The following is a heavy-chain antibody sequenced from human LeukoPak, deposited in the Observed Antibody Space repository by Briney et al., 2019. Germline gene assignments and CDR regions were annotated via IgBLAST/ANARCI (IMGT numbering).Heavy chain of an antibody. D-gene: IGHD1-26*01. V-gene: IGHV3-21*01. CDR3: ARGRHIRSYHYFDY. CDR1: GFTFSSYS. J-gene: IGHJ4*02. CDR2: ISSSSSYI. Sequence: GGSLRLSCAASGFTFSSYSMNWVRQAPGKGREWVSSISSSSSYIYYADSVKGRFTISRDNAKNSLYLQMNSLRAEDTAVYYCARGRHIRSYHYFDYWGQGTLSPSPQ.